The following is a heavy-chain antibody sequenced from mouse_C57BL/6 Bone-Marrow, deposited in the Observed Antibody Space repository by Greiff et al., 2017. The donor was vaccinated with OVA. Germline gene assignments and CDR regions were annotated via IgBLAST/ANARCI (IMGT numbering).Heavy chain of an antibody. J-gene: IGHJ4*01. CDR2: IDPSDSYT. Sequence: QVQLQQPGAELVKPGASVKLSCKASGYTFTSYWLQWVKQRPGPGLEWIGEIDPSDSYTNYNQKFKGKATLTVDTSSSTAYMQLSSLTSEDSAVYYCARSGWDDAMDYWGQGTSVTVSS. V-gene: IGHV1-50*01. D-gene: IGHD3-1*01. CDR1: GYTFTSYW. CDR3: ARSGWDDAMDY.